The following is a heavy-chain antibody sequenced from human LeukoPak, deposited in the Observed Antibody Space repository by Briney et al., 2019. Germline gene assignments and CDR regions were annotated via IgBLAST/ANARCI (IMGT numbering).Heavy chain of an antibody. CDR1: GFTFSSYW. CDR3: ARDRSRSLY. Sequence: PGGSLRLSCVASGFTFSSYWMTWVRQAPGKGLEWVANIKQDGSEKYYVDSVKDRFTISRDDAKNSLYLQMNSLRAEDTAVYYCARDRSRSLYWGQGTLVTVSS. D-gene: IGHD1-26*01. CDR2: IKQDGSEK. J-gene: IGHJ4*02. V-gene: IGHV3-7*01.